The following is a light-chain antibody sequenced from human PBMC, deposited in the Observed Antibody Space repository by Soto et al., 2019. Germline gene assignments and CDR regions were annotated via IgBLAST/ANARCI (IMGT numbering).Light chain of an antibody. CDR2: AAS. CDR3: QQRYSALVA. J-gene: IGKJ1*01. CDR1: QSISIS. Sequence: DSQVTQSPSSLSASVVDRVTITCRASQSISISLDWYQQKPGKAPKLLIYAASSLESGVPSRFSGSGSGTELTTTISSMQQEDAATYYCQQRYSALVAFGQGTKVDIK. V-gene: IGKV1-39*01.